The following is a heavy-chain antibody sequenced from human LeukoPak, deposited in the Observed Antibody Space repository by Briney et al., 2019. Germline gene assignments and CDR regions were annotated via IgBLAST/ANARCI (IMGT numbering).Heavy chain of an antibody. V-gene: IGHV3-23*01. Sequence: GGFLRLSCVGSGFSFSTYDMGWVRQTPGKELEWVSAISTTGGYTEDADSVKGRFTISRDNSQNTLFLQMHSLRAEDTAVYYCAKKPATIKFPFDIWGQGTLVTVSP. CDR1: GFSFSTYD. CDR3: AKKPATIKFPFDI. CDR2: ISTTGGYT. D-gene: IGHD5-24*01. J-gene: IGHJ4*02.